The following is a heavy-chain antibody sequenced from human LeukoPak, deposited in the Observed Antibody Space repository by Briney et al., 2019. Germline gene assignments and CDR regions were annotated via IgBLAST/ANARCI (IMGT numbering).Heavy chain of an antibody. J-gene: IGHJ4*02. CDR3: ATVIIGQHYYFDS. D-gene: IGHD2-2*01. V-gene: IGHV3-21*01. CDR1: GFTFSSYS. Sequence: PGGSLRLSCAASGFTFSSYSMNWVRQAPGKGLEWVSSISSSSSSMYYADSVKDRFTISRDNAKNSLYLQMNSLRAEDTAVYYCATVIIGQHYYFDSWGQGTLVTVSS. CDR2: ISSSSSSM.